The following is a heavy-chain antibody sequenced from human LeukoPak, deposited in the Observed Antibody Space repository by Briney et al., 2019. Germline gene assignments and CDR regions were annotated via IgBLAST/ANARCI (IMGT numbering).Heavy chain of an antibody. V-gene: IGHV1-2*02. Sequence: ASVKVSCKASGYTFTGYYMHWVRQAPGQGLEWMGWINPNSGGTNYAQKFQGRVTMTRDTPISTAYMELSRLRSDDTAVYYCASLPPPYCSGGSCYDYWGQGTLVTVSS. CDR3: ASLPPPYCSGGSCYDY. CDR1: GYTFTGYY. CDR2: INPNSGGT. J-gene: IGHJ4*02. D-gene: IGHD2-15*01.